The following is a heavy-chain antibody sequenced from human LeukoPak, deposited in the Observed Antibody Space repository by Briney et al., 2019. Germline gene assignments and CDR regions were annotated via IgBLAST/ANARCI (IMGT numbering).Heavy chain of an antibody. CDR3: ARGPYYDFWSGYYRRNYYYMDV. CDR1: GGSFSGYY. D-gene: IGHD3-3*01. CDR2: INHSGST. V-gene: IGHV4-34*01. J-gene: IGHJ6*03. Sequence: PSETLSLTCAVYGGSFSGYYWSWIRQPPGKGLEWIGEINHSGSTNYNPSLKSRVTISADTSKNQFSLKLSSVTAADTAVYYCARGPYYDFWSGYYRRNYYYMDVWGKGTTVTVSS.